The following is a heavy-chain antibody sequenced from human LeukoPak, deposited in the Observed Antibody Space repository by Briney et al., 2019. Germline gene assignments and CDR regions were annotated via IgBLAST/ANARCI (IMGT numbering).Heavy chain of an antibody. CDR1: GGSISSGGYY. CDR2: IYYSGST. D-gene: IGHD3-3*01. CDR3: ARDYNFWSGYFSEMGTGDSEGMDV. Sequence: SQTLSLTCTVSGGSISSGGYYWSWIRQHPGKGLEWIGYIYYSGSTCYNPSLKSRVTISVDTSKNQFSLKLSSVTAADTAVYYCARDYNFWSGYFSEMGTGDSEGMDVWGQGTTVTVSS. J-gene: IGHJ6*02. V-gene: IGHV4-31*03.